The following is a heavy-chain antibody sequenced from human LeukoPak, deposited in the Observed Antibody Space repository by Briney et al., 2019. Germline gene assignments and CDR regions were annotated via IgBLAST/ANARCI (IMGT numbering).Heavy chain of an antibody. D-gene: IGHD6-13*01. CDR1: GYTFTSYA. CDR3: ATQPPYSSSWYLGY. J-gene: IGHJ4*02. CDR2: IIPIFGTA. Sequence: ASVKVSCKASGYTFTSYAMHWVRQAPGQGLEWMGGIIPIFGTANYAQKFQGRVTITTDESTSTAYMELSSLRSEDTAVYYCATQPPYSSSWYLGYWGQGTLVTVSS. V-gene: IGHV1-69*05.